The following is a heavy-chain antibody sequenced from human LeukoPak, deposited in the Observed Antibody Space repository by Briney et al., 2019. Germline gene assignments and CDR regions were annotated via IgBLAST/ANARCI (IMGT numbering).Heavy chain of an antibody. CDR1: GFTFSSYA. J-gene: IGHJ4*02. V-gene: IGHV3-23*01. Sequence: PGGSLRLSCAASGFTFSSYAMSWARQAPGKGLEWVSAISGSGGSTYYADSVKGRFTISRDNSKNTLYLQMNSLRAEDTAVYYCAKGYGVTGTSTPGALNYWGQGTLVTVSS. CDR3: AKGYGVTGTSTPGALNY. CDR2: ISGSGGST. D-gene: IGHD1-20*01.